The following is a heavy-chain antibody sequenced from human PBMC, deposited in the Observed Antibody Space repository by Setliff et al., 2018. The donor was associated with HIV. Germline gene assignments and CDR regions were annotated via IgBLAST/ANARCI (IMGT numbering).Heavy chain of an antibody. CDR1: GYTFTNYD. CDR3: ARQFLDWSNDYYSRYYMDV. Sequence: GASVKVSCKASGYTFTNYDINWVRQATGQGLEWMGWMNPNSGNTGFAQKFQGRVTMTRNTSISTAYMELRSLRSEDTAVYYCARQFLDWSNDYYSRYYMDVWGKGTTVTVSS. CDR2: MNPNSGNT. D-gene: IGHD3-3*01. J-gene: IGHJ6*03. V-gene: IGHV1-8*02.